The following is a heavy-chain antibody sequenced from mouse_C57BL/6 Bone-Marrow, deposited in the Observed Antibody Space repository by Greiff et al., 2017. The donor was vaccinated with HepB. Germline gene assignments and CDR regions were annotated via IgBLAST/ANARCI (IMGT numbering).Heavy chain of an antibody. J-gene: IGHJ1*03. Sequence: EVMLVESGGDLVKPGGSLKLSCAASGFTFSSYGMSWVRQTPDKRLEWVATISSGGSYTYYPDSVKGRFTISRDNAKNTLYLQMSSLKSEDTAMYYCARRLTGIYWYFDVWGTGTTVTVSS. D-gene: IGHD4-1*01. V-gene: IGHV5-6*02. CDR1: GFTFSSYG. CDR2: ISSGGSYT. CDR3: ARRLTGIYWYFDV.